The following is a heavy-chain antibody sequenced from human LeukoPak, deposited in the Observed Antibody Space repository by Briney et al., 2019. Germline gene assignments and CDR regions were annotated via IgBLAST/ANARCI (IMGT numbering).Heavy chain of an antibody. J-gene: IGHJ4*02. V-gene: IGHV3-66*01. CDR1: GFTFSNAW. CDR3: ARSFYDILIGYYQYFDY. D-gene: IGHD3-9*01. Sequence: PGGSLRLSCAASGFTFSNAWMSWVRQAPGKGLEWVSVIYRDGSSYYAESVKGRFTISRDNSKNTLYIQMNSLRAEDTAVYYCARSFYDILIGYYQYFDYWGQGTLVTVSS. CDR2: IYRDGSS.